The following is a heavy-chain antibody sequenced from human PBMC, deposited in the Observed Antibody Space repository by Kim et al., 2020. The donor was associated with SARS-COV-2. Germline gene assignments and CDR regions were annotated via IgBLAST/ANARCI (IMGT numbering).Heavy chain of an antibody. V-gene: IGHV3-23*01. D-gene: IGHD3-10*01. J-gene: IGHJ3*02. Sequence: ADPGKGRFTISRDNSKNTLYLQMNSLRAEDTAVYYCAKAVGEWGLDAFDIWGQGTMVTVSS. CDR3: AKAVGEWGLDAFDI.